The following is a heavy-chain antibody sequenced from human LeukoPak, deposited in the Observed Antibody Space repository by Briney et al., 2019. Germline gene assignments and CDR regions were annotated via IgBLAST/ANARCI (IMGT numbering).Heavy chain of an antibody. CDR1: EFTFSSYG. CDR3: AKDSYDRSGYYYYYFAY. D-gene: IGHD3-22*01. Sequence: PGGSLRLSCAASEFTFSSYGMHWVRQAPGKGLEWVAVISYDGSNKYYADSVKGRFTISRDNSKNTLYLQMNSLRTEDTAVYYCAKDSYDRSGYYYYYFAYWGQGTQVTVSS. J-gene: IGHJ4*02. V-gene: IGHV3-30*18. CDR2: ISYDGSNK.